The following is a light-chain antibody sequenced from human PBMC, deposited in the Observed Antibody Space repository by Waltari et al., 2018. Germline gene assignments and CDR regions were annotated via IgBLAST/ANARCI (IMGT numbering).Light chain of an antibody. Sequence: IQLTQSPSSLSASVGDRVTITCRASQGISSYLAWYQQKPGKAPKLLIYAASPLQSGVPSRVSGSGSGTDFTLTISSLQPEDFATYYCQQLNSYPRALTFGGGTKVEIK. V-gene: IGKV1-9*01. J-gene: IGKJ4*01. CDR3: QQLNSYPRALT. CDR1: QGISSY. CDR2: AAS.